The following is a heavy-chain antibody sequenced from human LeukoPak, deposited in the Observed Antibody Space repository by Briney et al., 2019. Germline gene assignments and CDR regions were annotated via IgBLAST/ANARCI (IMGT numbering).Heavy chain of an antibody. CDR1: GFTFSSYS. Sequence: GGSLRLSCAASGFTFSSYSMNWVRQAPGKGLEWVSYISSCSSTIYYADSVKGRFTISRDNAKNSLYLQMNSLRAEDTAVYYCARDKLQGRVPTFWYWGQGTLVTVSS. D-gene: IGHD3-16*01. V-gene: IGHV3-48*01. CDR2: ISSCSSTI. J-gene: IGHJ4*02. CDR3: ARDKLQGRVPTFWY.